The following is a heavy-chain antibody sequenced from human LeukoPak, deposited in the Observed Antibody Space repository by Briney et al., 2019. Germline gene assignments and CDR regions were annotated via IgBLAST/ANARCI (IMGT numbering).Heavy chain of an antibody. V-gene: IGHV3-23*01. Sequence: PGGSLILSCAASGFTFSNYAMSGVRQAPGRGREGVSGISYSGGSTYYADSVKGRFTFSRDNSKNTLYLQMNSLRAEDPAVYSCAKDRWEASSHGFCYWGQGTLVTGSS. J-gene: IGHJ4*02. CDR1: GFTFSNYA. CDR3: AKDRWEASSHGFCY. CDR2: ISYSGGST. D-gene: IGHD5-18*01.